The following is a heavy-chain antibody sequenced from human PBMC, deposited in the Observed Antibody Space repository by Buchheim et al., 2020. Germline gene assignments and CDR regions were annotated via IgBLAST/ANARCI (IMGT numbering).Heavy chain of an antibody. D-gene: IGHD4-11*01. CDR3: AMSTDYHSD. CDR2: INGDGRNT. V-gene: IGHV3-74*01. Sequence: EVQLVESGGGLVQPGGSLRLSCAASGFTFGIYWMHWVRQTPGKGLVWVSRINGDGRNTDYADSVKGRFTISRDNAENTLYLQMNSLRAEDTAVYYCAMSTDYHSDWGQGT. CDR1: GFTFGIYW. J-gene: IGHJ4*02.